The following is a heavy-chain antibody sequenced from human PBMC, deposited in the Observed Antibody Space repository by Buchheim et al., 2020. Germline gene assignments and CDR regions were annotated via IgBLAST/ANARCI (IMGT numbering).Heavy chain of an antibody. CDR2: ISGSGGST. D-gene: IGHD3-10*01. CDR3: AKVGSHLNYYGSGSYLDY. CDR1: GFTFSSYA. J-gene: IGHJ4*02. Sequence: EVQLLESGGGLVQPGGSLRLSCAASGFTFSSYAMSWVRQAPGKGLEWVSAISGSGGSTYYADSVKGRFTISRDNSKNTLYLQMNSLRAEDTAVYYCAKVGSHLNYYGSGSYLDYWGQGTL. V-gene: IGHV3-23*01.